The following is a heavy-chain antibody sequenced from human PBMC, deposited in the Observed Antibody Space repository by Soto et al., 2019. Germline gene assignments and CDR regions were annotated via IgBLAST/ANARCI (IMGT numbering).Heavy chain of an antibody. CDR2: INHSGST. D-gene: IGHD3-3*01. Sequence: KPSETLSLTCTVSGGSISSYYWSWIRQPPGKGLEWIGEINHSGSTNYNPSLKSRVTISVDTSKNQFSLKLSAVTAADTAVYYCARSYDFWSGYLFQDWYFDLWGRGTLVTVSS. J-gene: IGHJ2*01. V-gene: IGHV4-34*01. CDR3: ARSYDFWSGYLFQDWYFDL. CDR1: GGSISSYY.